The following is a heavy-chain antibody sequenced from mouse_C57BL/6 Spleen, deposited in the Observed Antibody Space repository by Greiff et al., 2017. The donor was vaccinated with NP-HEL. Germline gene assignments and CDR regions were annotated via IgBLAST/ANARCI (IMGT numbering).Heavy chain of an antibody. CDR1: GYTFTSYW. CDR3: ARRRGNSSGQSYYYAMDY. D-gene: IGHD3-2*02. Sequence: QVQLQQPGAELVKPGASVKMSCKASGYTFTSYWITWVKQRPGQGLEWIGDIYPGSGSTNYNEKFKSKATLTVDTSSSTAYMQLSSLTSEDSAVYYCARRRGNSSGQSYYYAMDYWGQGTSVTVSS. J-gene: IGHJ4*01. CDR2: IYPGSGST. V-gene: IGHV1-55*01.